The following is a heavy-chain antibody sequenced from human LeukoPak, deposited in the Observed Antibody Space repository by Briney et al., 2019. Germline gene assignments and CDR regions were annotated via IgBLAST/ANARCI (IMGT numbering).Heavy chain of an antibody. Sequence: SETLSLTCTVSGGSISSGGYYWRWIRQHPGKGLEWIGYIYYSGSTYYNPSLKSRVTISVDTSKNQFSLKLSSVTAADTAVYYCAREVVPAANTYYYYYMDVWGKGTTVTVSS. CDR2: IYYSGST. CDR3: AREVVPAANTYYYYYMDV. D-gene: IGHD2-2*01. J-gene: IGHJ6*03. CDR1: GGSISSGGYY. V-gene: IGHV4-31*03.